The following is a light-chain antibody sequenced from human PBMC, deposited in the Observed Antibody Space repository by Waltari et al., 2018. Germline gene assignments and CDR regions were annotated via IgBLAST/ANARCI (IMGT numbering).Light chain of an antibody. J-gene: IGLJ1*01. Sequence: SFVLTQPPSVSVAPGQTARITCGGDSIGTKSVPGYQQNPGQAPVVVVYNDRDRPSGIPERFSGSNSGNTATLTISRVEAGDEADYYCQVWDSSSDHRVFGSGTKVTVL. CDR2: NDR. CDR1: SIGTKS. V-gene: IGLV3-21*02. CDR3: QVWDSSSDHRV.